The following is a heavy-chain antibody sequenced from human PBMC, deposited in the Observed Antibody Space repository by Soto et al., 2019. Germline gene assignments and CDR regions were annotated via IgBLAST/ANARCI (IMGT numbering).Heavy chain of an antibody. D-gene: IGHD2-15*01. CDR3: ARDLHCSGGSCYGYYYYGMDV. Sequence: SETLSLTCAVSGGSTSSSNWWSWVRQPPGKGLEWIGEIYHSGSTNYNPSLKSRVTISVDKSKNQFSLKLSSVTAADTAVYYCARDLHCSGGSCYGYYYYGMDVWGQGTTVTVSS. CDR1: GGSTSSSNW. V-gene: IGHV4-4*02. CDR2: IYHSGST. J-gene: IGHJ6*02.